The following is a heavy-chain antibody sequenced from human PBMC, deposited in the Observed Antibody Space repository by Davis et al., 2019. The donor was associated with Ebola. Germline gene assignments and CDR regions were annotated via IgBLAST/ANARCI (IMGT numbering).Heavy chain of an antibody. Sequence: GESLKISCAASGFTFSSYAMSWVRQAPGKGLEWVSAISGSGGSTYYADSVKGRFTISRDNSKNTLYLQMNSLRAEDTAVYYCAKDEATVTPYYFDYWGQGTLVTVSS. V-gene: IGHV3-23*01. D-gene: IGHD4-11*01. CDR3: AKDEATVTPYYFDY. CDR1: GFTFSSYA. CDR2: ISGSGGST. J-gene: IGHJ4*02.